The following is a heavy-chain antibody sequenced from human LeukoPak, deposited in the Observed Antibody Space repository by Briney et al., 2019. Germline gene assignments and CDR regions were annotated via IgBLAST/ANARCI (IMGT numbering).Heavy chain of an antibody. V-gene: IGHV3-23*01. CDR1: GFTFTSYA. Sequence: GGSLRLFCAASGFTFTSYAMRWVRQAPGKGLEWVSAISSNGGNTYYADSVRGRFTISRDNSKNTLYLQMNTLRAEDTAVYYCAKSSYSGSYYAFDYWGQGTLVTVSS. CDR3: AKSSYSGSYYAFDY. J-gene: IGHJ4*02. D-gene: IGHD1-26*01. CDR2: ISSNGGNT.